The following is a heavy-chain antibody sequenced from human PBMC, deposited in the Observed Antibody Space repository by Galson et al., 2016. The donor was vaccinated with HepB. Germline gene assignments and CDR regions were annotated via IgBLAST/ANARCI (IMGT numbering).Heavy chain of an antibody. Sequence: SLRLSCAASGFIFSSYSMNWVRQAPGKGLEWVLYISRSSGTIYYADSVKGRFTVSRDKTKNSLYLQMNSLRVEDTAVYYCARELSYSGRDYWGQGTLVTVSS. CDR1: GFIFSSYS. V-gene: IGHV3-48*01. D-gene: IGHD6-13*01. J-gene: IGHJ4*02. CDR2: ISRSSGTI. CDR3: ARELSYSGRDY.